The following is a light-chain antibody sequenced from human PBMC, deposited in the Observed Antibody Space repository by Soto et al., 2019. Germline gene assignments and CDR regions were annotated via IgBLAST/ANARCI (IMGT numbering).Light chain of an antibody. J-gene: IGLJ1*01. CDR2: EVN. V-gene: IGLV2-8*01. CDR1: SSDVGGYNY. CDR3: SSYAGTRNV. Sequence: QPPLTQPPSASVSPGQSVAISCTGTSSDVGGYNYVSWYQQHPGKAPKLMIYEVNKRPSGVPDRFSGSKSGNTASLTVSGLQAEDEADYYCSSYAGTRNVLGTGTKVTV.